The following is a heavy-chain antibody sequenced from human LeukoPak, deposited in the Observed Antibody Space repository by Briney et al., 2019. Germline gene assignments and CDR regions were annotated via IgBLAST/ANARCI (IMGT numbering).Heavy chain of an antibody. D-gene: IGHD2-15*01. CDR3: ARSHGGYCGGGSCYLDY. Sequence: SETLSLTCTVSGGSISYYYWSWIRQLAGKGLEWIGRIYTSGSTNYNPSLKSRVTMSVDTSKNQFSLKLSSVTAADTDIYFCARSHGGYCGGGSCYLDYWGQGTLVTVSS. J-gene: IGHJ4*02. CDR2: IYTSGST. V-gene: IGHV4-4*07. CDR1: GGSISYYY.